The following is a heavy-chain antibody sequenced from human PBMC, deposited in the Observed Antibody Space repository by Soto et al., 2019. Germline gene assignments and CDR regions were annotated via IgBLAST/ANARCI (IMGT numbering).Heavy chain of an antibody. Sequence: GGSLRLSCAASGFIFKMYWMHWVRQTPGKGLVWISRIYNDGSYTDYADSVKGRFTISRDNVNDTLYLQMNNLRAEDSGLYYCTGGPRPISTGTGAYWGQGTQVTVSS. CDR2: IYNDGSYT. V-gene: IGHV3-74*01. CDR3: TGGPRPISTGTGAY. J-gene: IGHJ4*02. CDR1: GFIFKMYW. D-gene: IGHD3-10*01.